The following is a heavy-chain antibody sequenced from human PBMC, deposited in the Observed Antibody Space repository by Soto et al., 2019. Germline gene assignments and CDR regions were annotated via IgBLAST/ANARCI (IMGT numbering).Heavy chain of an antibody. CDR1: GFSFSTHY. D-gene: IGHD3-16*01. CDR3: LNGDYY. J-gene: IGHJ4*02. CDR2: INRDSTVI. Sequence: EEQLVESGGGLVQPGGSLRLSCAASGFSFSTHYMNWVRQPPGKGLEWVSSINRDSTVIKYADSVKGRFTISRDNARNSLSLQMNSLRAGDTAVYYCLNGDYYVGPGTLVTVSS. V-gene: IGHV3-48*01.